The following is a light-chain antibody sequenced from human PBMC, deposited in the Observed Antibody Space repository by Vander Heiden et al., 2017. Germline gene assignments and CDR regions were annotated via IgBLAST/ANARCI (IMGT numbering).Light chain of an antibody. Sequence: DSQMTQSPSSLSASVGDRVTITCQASQDISNYLNWYQQKPGNAPNLLIYDASTLEPRVPSRFSGSGTGTDFTFTISSLQPEDIATYYCQHYDDLRLTFGGGTKVEI. V-gene: IGKV1-33*01. CDR3: QHYDDLRLT. CDR2: DAS. CDR1: QDISNY. J-gene: IGKJ4*01.